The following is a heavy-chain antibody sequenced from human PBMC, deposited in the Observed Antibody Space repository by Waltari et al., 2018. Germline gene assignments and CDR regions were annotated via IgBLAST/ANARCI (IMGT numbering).Heavy chain of an antibody. CDR3: TRGGNYYFDY. CDR1: GFTFSSSW. CDR2: INPDGRTT. V-gene: IGHV3-74*01. Sequence: EVQLVESGGGLLQPGGSLRLSCAASGFTFSSSWIHWGRQPPGKGLVWVSRINPDGRTTNYADSVRGRFTSSRDNAQNTFYLEMNSLRAEDTAVYFCTRGGNYYFDYWGRGTLVTVSS. J-gene: IGHJ4*02. D-gene: IGHD5-12*01.